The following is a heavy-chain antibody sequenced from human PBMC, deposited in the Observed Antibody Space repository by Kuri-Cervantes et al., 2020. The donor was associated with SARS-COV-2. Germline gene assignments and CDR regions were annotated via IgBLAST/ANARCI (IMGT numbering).Heavy chain of an antibody. J-gene: IGHJ4*02. CDR3: SKAQRRIRYYGSIGYYLDY. CDR1: GFTFSSYA. D-gene: IGHD3-22*01. Sequence: GESLKISCAASGFTFSSYAMSWVRQAPGKGLEWVSAISGSGGSTYYADSVKGRFTISRDNSKNTLYLQMISLRAEDTAVYYYSKAQRRIRYYGSIGYYLDYWGQGTLVTVSS. V-gene: IGHV3-23*01. CDR2: ISGSGGST.